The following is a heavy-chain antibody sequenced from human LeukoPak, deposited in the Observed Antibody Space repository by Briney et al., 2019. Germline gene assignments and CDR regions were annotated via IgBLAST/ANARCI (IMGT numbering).Heavy chain of an antibody. D-gene: IGHD3-10*01. CDR2: ISSSGSTI. Sequence: GGSLRLSCASSGFTFSSYEMNWVRQAPGKGLEWVSYISSSGSTIYYADSVKGRFTISRDNAKNSLYLQMNSLRAEDTAVYYCARGYSGTFDYWGQGTLVTVSS. CDR3: ARGYSGTFDY. V-gene: IGHV3-48*03. J-gene: IGHJ4*02. CDR1: GFTFSSYE.